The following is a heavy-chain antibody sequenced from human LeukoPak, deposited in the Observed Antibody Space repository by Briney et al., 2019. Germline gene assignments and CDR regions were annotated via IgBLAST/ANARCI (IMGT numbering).Heavy chain of an antibody. CDR3: VRENWYYDY. V-gene: IGHV1-2*02. Sequence: ASVTVSCKASGYTFTTYYMHWVRQAPGQGLEWMGWIYPKNGVTNYAQKFQGRVTMTRDTSIGIVYMEMSRLRPDDTAVYYCVRENWYYDYWGQGTLVTVSS. CDR1: GYTFTTYY. D-gene: IGHD1-7*01. J-gene: IGHJ4*02. CDR2: IYPKNGVT.